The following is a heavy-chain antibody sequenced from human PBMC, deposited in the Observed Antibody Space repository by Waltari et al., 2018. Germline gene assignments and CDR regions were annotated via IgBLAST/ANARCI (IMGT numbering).Heavy chain of an antibody. CDR3: ASGNGDSSSWYGLFDY. Sequence: EVQLVQSGAEVKKPGESLKISCKGSGYSFTSYWIGWVRQMPGKGLEWMGINYPGDSDTRYSPSFQGQVTISADKSISTAYLQWSSLKASDTAMYYCASGNGDSSSWYGLFDYWGQGTLVTVSS. J-gene: IGHJ4*02. D-gene: IGHD6-13*01. CDR2: NYPGDSDT. CDR1: GYSFTSYW. V-gene: IGHV5-51*01.